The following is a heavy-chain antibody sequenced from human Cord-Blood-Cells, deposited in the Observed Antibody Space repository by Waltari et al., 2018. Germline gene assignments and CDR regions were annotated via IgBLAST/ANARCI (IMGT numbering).Heavy chain of an antibody. D-gene: IGHD3-3*01. Sequence: QVQLVQSGAEVKKPGASVKVSCKASGQTFTRSYMPWVRQAPGKGLEWMGWINPNSGGTNYAQKFQGRVTMTRDTSISTAYMELSSLRSDDTAVYYCARESGYYFDYWGQGTLVTVSS. CDR2: INPNSGGT. J-gene: IGHJ4*02. CDR3: ARESGYYFDY. CDR1: GQTFTRSY. V-gene: IGHV1-2*02.